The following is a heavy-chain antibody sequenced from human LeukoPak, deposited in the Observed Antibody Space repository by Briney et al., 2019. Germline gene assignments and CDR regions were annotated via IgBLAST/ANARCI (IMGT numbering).Heavy chain of an antibody. CDR1: GGSFSGYY. D-gene: IGHD6-13*01. V-gene: IGHV4-34*01. J-gene: IGHJ4*02. Sequence: SETLSLTCAVYGGSFSGYYWGWIRQPPGKGLEWIGEINHSGSTNYNPSLKSRVTISVDTSKNQFSLKLSSVTAADTAVYYCARFHSSSWTADWGQGTLVTVSS. CDR3: ARFHSSSWTAD. CDR2: INHSGST.